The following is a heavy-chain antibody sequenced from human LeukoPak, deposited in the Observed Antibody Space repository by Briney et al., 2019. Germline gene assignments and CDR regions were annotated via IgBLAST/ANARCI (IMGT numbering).Heavy chain of an antibody. J-gene: IGHJ4*02. D-gene: IGHD3-10*01. CDR2: IIPIFGTA. CDR1: GGTFSSYG. V-gene: IGHV1-69*06. Sequence: ASVKVSCKASGGTFSSYGISWVRQAPGQGLEWMGGIIPIFGTANYAQKFQGRVTITADKSTSTAYMELSSLRSEDTAVYYCARDIFMVRGVYDYWGQGTLATVSS. CDR3: ARDIFMVRGVYDY.